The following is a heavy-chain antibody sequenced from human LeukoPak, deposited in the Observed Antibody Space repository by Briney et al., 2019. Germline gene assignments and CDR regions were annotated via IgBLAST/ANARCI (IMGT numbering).Heavy chain of an antibody. CDR3: ASFYYDSSGYKYFQH. V-gene: IGHV1-69*05. J-gene: IGHJ1*01. CDR2: IIPIFGTA. D-gene: IGHD3-22*01. Sequence: ASVKVSCKASGGTFSSYAISWVRQAPGQGLEWMGRIIPIFGTANYAQKFQGRVTITTDESTSTAYMELSSLRSEDTAVYYCASFYYDSSGYKYFQHWGQGTLVTVSS. CDR1: GGTFSSYA.